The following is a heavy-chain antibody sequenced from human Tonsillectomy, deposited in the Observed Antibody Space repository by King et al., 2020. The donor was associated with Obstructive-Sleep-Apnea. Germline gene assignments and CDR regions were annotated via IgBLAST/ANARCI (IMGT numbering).Heavy chain of an antibody. CDR1: GFTFSSYT. J-gene: IGHJ4*02. Sequence: VQLVESGEGLVQPGGSLRLSCAASGFTFSSYTMNWVRQAPGKGLEWISFIRSSGSIMFYADSVKGRFTISRDNSKNSLYLQMNRLRAEDTAVYYCARDQPYHSESSGPIDYWGQGTLVTVSS. D-gene: IGHD3-22*01. V-gene: IGHV3-48*04. CDR2: IRSSGSIM. CDR3: ARDQPYHSESSGPIDY.